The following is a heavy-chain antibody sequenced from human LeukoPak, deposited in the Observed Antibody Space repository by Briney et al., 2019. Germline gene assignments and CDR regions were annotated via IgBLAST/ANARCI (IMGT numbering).Heavy chain of an antibody. Sequence: GGSLRLSCAASGFDLSAYEMNWVRQAPGKGLEWIADITISGHTKNYADSVKGRFTISRDNARTSLYLQMNSLRVEDTGVYYCARGDPHADLWGQGTLVTVSS. V-gene: IGHV3-48*03. CDR1: GFDLSAYE. CDR3: ARGDPHADL. CDR2: ITISGHTK. J-gene: IGHJ5*02.